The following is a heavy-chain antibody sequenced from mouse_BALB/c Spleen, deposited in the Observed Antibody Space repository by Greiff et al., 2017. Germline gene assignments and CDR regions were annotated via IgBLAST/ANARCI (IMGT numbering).Heavy chain of an antibody. V-gene: IGHV7-3*02. J-gene: IGHJ2*01. CDR3: ARRGTGTFFDY. D-gene: IGHD4-1*01. CDR2: IRNKANGYTT. Sequence: EVQLVESGGGLVQPGGSLRLSCATSGFTFTDYYMSWVRQPPGKALEWLGFIRNKANGYTTEYSASVKGRFTISRDNSRSILYLQMNTLRAEDSATYYCARRGTGTFFDYWGQGTTLTVSS. CDR1: GFTFTDYY.